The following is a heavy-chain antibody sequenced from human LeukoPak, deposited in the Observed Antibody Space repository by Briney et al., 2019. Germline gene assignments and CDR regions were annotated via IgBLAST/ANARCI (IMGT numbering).Heavy chain of an antibody. J-gene: IGHJ4*02. CDR3: AKDGSSKARHPTRSHYFDY. Sequence: GGSLRLSCAASGFTFSSYGMHWVRQAPGKGLEWVAVISYDGSNKYYADSVKGRFTISRDNSKNTLYLQMNSLRAEDTAVYYCAKDGSSKARHPTRSHYFDYWGQGTLVTVSS. CDR1: GFTFSSYG. CDR2: ISYDGSNK. D-gene: IGHD1-26*01. V-gene: IGHV3-30*18.